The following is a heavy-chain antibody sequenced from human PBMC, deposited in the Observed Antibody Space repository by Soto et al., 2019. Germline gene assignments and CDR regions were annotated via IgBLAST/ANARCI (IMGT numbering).Heavy chain of an antibody. D-gene: IGHD7-27*01. CDR1: GGSFSGYY. CDR2: INHSGST. V-gene: IGHV4-34*01. J-gene: IGHJ4*02. Sequence: QVQLQQWGAGLLKPSETLSLTCAVYGGSFSGYYWNWIRQPPGKGLEWIGEINHSGSTNYNPSLKSRVTLSVDTSKNQFSLKLSSVNAAATAVYYCARGWGRIFDYWGQGTMVTVSS. CDR3: ARGWGRIFDY.